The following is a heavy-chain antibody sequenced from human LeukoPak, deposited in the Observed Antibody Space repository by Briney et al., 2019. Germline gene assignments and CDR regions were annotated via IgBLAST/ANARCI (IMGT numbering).Heavy chain of an antibody. CDR1: GGSIRSYY. D-gene: IGHD3-3*01. V-gene: IGHV4-59*12. CDR3: AREHPSYDFWSSYFPL. J-gene: IGHJ4*02. CDR2: IYYSGST. Sequence: SETLSLTCTVSGGSIRSYYWSWIRQPPRKGLEWIGHIYYSGSTNYNPSLKSRVTISVDTSKNQFSLKLSSVTAADTAVYYCAREHPSYDFWSSYFPLWGQGTLVTVSS.